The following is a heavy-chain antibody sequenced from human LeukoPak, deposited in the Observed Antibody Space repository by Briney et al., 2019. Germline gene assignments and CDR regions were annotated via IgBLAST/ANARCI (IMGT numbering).Heavy chain of an antibody. Sequence: GASVKVSCKASGYTFTSYGISWVRQAPGQGREWMGWISAYNGNTNYAQKLQGRVTMTTDTSTSTAYMELRSLRSDDTAVYYCARDRITMIVVAPPAFDIWGQGTMVTVSS. CDR2: ISAYNGNT. CDR3: ARDRITMIVVAPPAFDI. D-gene: IGHD3-22*01. CDR1: GYTFTSYG. V-gene: IGHV1-18*01. J-gene: IGHJ3*02.